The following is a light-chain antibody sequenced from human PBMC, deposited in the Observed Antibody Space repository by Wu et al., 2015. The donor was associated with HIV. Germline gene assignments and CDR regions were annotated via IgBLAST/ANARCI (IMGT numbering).Light chain of an antibody. V-gene: IGKV1-5*03. CDR3: QQYKTFPLT. CDR1: QSINTW. Sequence: DIQMTQSPSTLSASVGDGATITCRASQSINTWLAWYQQKPGKAPRLLIYKASSLQSGVPSRFSGSGSGTEFTLTTTSLQPDDFAIYYCQQYKTFPLTFGGGTKVEIK. J-gene: IGKJ4*01. CDR2: KAS.